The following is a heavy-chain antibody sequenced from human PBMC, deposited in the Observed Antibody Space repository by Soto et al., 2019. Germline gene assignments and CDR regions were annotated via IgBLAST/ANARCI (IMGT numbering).Heavy chain of an antibody. CDR3: AAGGGLPRYY. Sequence: QLQLQESGSGLVKPSQTLYLTCAVAGGSISSCGYSWSWIRQPPGKGLEWIGYIYHSGSTYYNPSLKSRVTISVDRSKNQFSLKLSSVTAADTAVYYCAAGGGLPRYYWCQGTLVTVSS. CDR1: GGSISSCGYS. V-gene: IGHV4-30-2*01. D-gene: IGHD5-12*01. J-gene: IGHJ4*02. CDR2: IYHSGST.